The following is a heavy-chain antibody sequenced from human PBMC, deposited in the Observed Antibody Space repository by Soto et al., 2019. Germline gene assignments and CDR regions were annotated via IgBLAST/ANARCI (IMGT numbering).Heavy chain of an antibody. CDR3: ARDRVASGYPDYFQH. CDR2: IYSGGST. CDR1: GFTVSSNY. J-gene: IGHJ1*01. Sequence: EVQLVESGGGLIQPGGSLRLSCAASGFTVSSNYMSWVRQAPGKGLEWVSVIYSGGSTYYADSVKGRFTISRDNSKNTLYLQMNSLRAEDTAVYYCARDRVASGYPDYFQHWGQGTLVTVSS. D-gene: IGHD3-22*01. V-gene: IGHV3-53*01.